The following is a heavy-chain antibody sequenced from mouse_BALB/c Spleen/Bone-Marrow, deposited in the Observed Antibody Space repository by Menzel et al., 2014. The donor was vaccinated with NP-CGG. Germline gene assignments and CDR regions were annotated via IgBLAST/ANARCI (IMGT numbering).Heavy chain of an antibody. J-gene: IGHJ3*01. V-gene: IGHV1-80*01. CDR3: ARTPWFAY. CDR2: IYPGDGDT. CDR1: GYAFSSYW. Sequence: QVQLKESGAELVRPGSSVKISCKAFGYAFSSYWMNWVRQRPGQGLEWIGQIYPGDGDTNYNGKFKGKATLTADRSSSTTHMQLSSLTSEDSAVYFCARTPWFAYWGQGTLVTVSA.